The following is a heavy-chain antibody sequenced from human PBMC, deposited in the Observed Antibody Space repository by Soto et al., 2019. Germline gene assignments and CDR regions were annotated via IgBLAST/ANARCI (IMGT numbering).Heavy chain of an antibody. D-gene: IGHD6-19*01. V-gene: IGHV4-4*02. J-gene: IGHJ4*02. Sequence: QVQLQESGPGLVKPSGTLSLTCAVSGGSISSSNWWSWVRQPPGKGLEWIGEIYHSGSTNYYPSLKGRVTISVGKSKNQFSLTLSAVSAADTAVYYCARVAVAGTRVDYWGQGTLVTVSS. CDR2: IYHSGST. CDR1: GGSISSSNW. CDR3: ARVAVAGTRVDY.